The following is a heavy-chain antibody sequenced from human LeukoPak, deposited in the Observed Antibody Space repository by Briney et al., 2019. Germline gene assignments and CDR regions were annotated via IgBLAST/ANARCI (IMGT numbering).Heavy chain of an antibody. J-gene: IGHJ4*02. V-gene: IGHV1-2*02. Sequence: SVKVSCKASGYTFTGYYMHWVRQAPGQGLEWMGWINPNSGGTNYAQKFQGRVTMTRDTSISTAYMELSRLRSDDTAVYYCARAQYYDFWSGFVLWGQGTLVTVSS. CDR2: INPNSGGT. CDR1: GYTFTGYY. CDR3: ARAQYYDFWSGFVL. D-gene: IGHD3-3*01.